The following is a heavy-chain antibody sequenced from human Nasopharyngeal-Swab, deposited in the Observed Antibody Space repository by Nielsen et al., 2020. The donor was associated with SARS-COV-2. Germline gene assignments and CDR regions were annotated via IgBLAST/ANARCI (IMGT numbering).Heavy chain of an antibody. J-gene: IGHJ4*02. CDR3: ARDGREYYYFDSSEVGFDY. CDR2: INPNSGGT. Sequence: ASVKVSCKASGYTFTGYYMHWVRQAPGQGLEWMGWINPNSGGTNYAQKFQGRVTMTRDTSISTAYMELSRLRSDDTAVYYCARDGREYYYFDSSEVGFDYWGQGTLVTVSS. V-gene: IGHV1-2*02. CDR1: GYTFTGYY. D-gene: IGHD3-22*01.